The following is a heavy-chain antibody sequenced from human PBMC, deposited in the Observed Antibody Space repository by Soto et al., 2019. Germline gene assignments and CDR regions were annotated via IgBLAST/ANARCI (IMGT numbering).Heavy chain of an antibody. Sequence: GGSLRLSCAASGFTFSSYGMHWVRQAPGKGLEWVAVISYDGSNKYYADSVKGRFTISRDNSKNTLYLQMNSLRAEDTAVYYCAKWAFNSSGSYYERHYYYGMDVWGQGTTVTVSS. CDR2: ISYDGSNK. D-gene: IGHD1-26*01. CDR1: GFTFSSYG. V-gene: IGHV3-30*18. CDR3: AKWAFNSSGSYYERHYYYGMDV. J-gene: IGHJ6*02.